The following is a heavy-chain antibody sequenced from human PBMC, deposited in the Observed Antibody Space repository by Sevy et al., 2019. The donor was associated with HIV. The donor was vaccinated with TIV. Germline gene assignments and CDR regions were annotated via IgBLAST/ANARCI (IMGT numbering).Heavy chain of an antibody. Sequence: GGSLRLSCAASGFTFSSYEMNWVRQAPGKGLEWVSYISSSGSTIYYGDSVKGRFTISRDNAKISLYLQMNGLGAEDTAVYYCASEYYYDSSGYYSDYWGQGTLVTVSS. CDR2: ISSSGSTI. CDR1: GFTFSSYE. D-gene: IGHD3-22*01. V-gene: IGHV3-48*03. CDR3: ASEYYYDSSGYYSDY. J-gene: IGHJ4*02.